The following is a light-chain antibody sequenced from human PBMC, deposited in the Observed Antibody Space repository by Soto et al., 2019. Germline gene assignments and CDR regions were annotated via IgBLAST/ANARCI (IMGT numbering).Light chain of an antibody. J-gene: IGKJ4*01. CDR2: KAS. V-gene: IGKV1-5*03. CDR3: QQYNTYTLT. Sequence: DIQMTQSPSTLSASVGDRVTITCRASQSISTWLAWYQQKPGKAPKLLIYKASSLEGGVPSRFGGSGSGTLFNITISSLQPDDVAPYYCQQYNTYTLTFGGGTTVDIK. CDR1: QSISTW.